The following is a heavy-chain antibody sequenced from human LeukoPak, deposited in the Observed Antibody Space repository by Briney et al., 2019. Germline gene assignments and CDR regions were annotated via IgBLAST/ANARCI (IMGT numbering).Heavy chain of an antibody. Sequence: PSETLSLTCTASGGSISSSSYYWGWIRQPPGKGLEWIGSIYYSGSTYYNPSLKSRVTISVDTSKNQFSLKLSSVTAADTAVYYCARLFSGYDNWFDPWGQGTLVTVSS. V-gene: IGHV4-39*07. CDR1: GGSISSSSYY. CDR3: ARLFSGYDNWFDP. J-gene: IGHJ5*02. D-gene: IGHD5-12*01. CDR2: IYYSGST.